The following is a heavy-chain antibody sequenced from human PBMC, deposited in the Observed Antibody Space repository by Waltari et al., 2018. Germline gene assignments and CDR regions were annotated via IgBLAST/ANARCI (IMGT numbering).Heavy chain of an antibody. CDR1: RDVYSITSGYY. D-gene: IGHD1-1*01. CDR2: ISQSAST. CDR3: ARHSISTTGSWDFDN. J-gene: IGHJ4*01. V-gene: IGHV4-38-2*02. Sequence: QVLLQESGPGLVKPSETLSLTCIVSRDVYSITSGYYWGCVRQSPGKGLEWIASISQSASTYYNPSLKSRVTMSVDTSKNQFSLRLKSVTAADTAMYYCARHSISTTGSWDFDNWGRGTLVTVSS.